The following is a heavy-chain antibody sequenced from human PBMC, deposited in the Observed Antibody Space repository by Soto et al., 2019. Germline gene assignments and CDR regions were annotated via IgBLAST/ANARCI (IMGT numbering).Heavy chain of an antibody. Sequence: SETLSLTXGVFGGSISKSNWWTWVRQPPGKGLEWIGEIYHSGSTNYNSSLMSRVTISLDKVNNQFSLKLTSVTAADTAVYYCAHRPIVGAAIWGQGTLVTVSS. CDR1: GGSISKSNW. V-gene: IGHV4-4*02. CDR3: AHRPIVGAAI. D-gene: IGHD1-26*01. CDR2: IYHSGST. J-gene: IGHJ4*02.